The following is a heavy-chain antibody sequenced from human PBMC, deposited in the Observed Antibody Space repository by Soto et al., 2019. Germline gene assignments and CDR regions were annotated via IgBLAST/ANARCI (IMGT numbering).Heavy chain of an antibody. J-gene: IGHJ4*02. V-gene: IGHV1-3*01. CDR3: ARDRGYDILTGYHPLFDY. CDR2: INAGNGNT. D-gene: IGHD3-9*01. Sequence: GASVKVSCKASGYTFTSYAMHWVRQAPGQRLEWMGWINAGNGNTKYSQKFQGRVTITRDTSASTAYMELSSLRSEDTAVYYCARDRGYDILTGYHPLFDYWGQGTLVTVSS. CDR1: GYTFTSYA.